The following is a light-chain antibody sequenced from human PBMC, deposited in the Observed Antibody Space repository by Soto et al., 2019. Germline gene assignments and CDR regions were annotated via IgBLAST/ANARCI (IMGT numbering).Light chain of an antibody. V-gene: IGLV2-11*01. CDR3: CSYAGTYTVF. CDR1: STDFVTYNR. J-gene: IGLJ2*01. CDR2: GVS. Sequence: QSVLTQPPSVSGSPGQSVTISCTGTSTDFVTYNRVSWYQQPPGTAPKLIIFGVSKRPSGIPDRFSGSKSGNTASLTISGLQAEDEADYFCCSYAGTYTVFFGGGTKVTV.